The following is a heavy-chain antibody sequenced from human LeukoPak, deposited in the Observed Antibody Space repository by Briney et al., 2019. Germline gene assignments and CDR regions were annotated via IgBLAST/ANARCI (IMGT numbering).Heavy chain of an antibody. CDR3: ARGDDFWSGYSAELFDY. CDR2: MNPNSGNT. D-gene: IGHD3-3*01. CDR1: GYTFTSYS. Sequence: ASVKVSCKASGYTFTSYSMHWVRQATGQGLEWMGWMNPNSGNTGYAQKFQGRVTITRNTSISTAYMELSSLGSEDTAVYYCARGDDFWSGYSAELFDYWGQGTLVTVSS. V-gene: IGHV1-8*03. J-gene: IGHJ4*02.